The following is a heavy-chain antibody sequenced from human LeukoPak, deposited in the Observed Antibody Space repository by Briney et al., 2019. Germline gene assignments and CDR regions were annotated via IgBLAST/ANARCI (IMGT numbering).Heavy chain of an antibody. V-gene: IGHV3-23*01. D-gene: IGHD4-17*01. Sequence: GGSLRLSCAASGFTFSSYAMSWVRQAPGKGLEWVSAISGSGGSTYYADSVKGRLTISRDNSKNTLHLQMNSLRAEDTAVYYCAKGDDYGDYGSFDYWGQGTLVTVSS. J-gene: IGHJ4*02. CDR1: GFTFSSYA. CDR3: AKGDDYGDYGSFDY. CDR2: ISGSGGST.